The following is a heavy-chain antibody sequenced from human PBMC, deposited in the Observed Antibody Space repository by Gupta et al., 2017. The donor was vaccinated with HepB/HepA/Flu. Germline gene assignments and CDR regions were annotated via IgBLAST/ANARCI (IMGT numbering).Heavy chain of an antibody. J-gene: IGHJ4*02. CDR1: GDSIRSSNYF. CDR2: VYLSGKN. D-gene: IGHD6-19*01. CDR3: AGQRGRWLVTGFDY. V-gene: IGHV4-39*01. Sequence: QLQLQESGPGLVRPSATLSLTCPVSGDSIRSSNYFWVIIRQPPGKGMEWIGSVYLSGKNYYNLALKSRVTLVIDKSNNQLSLRVTYVKEEDTAVYFCAGQRGRWLVTGFDYWGLG.